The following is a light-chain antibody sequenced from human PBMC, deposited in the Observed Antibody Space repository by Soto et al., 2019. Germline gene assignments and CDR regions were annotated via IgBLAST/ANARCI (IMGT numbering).Light chain of an antibody. V-gene: IGKV1-5*01. CDR1: QSVSNW. J-gene: IGKJ2*01. Sequence: DIQMTQSPSTVSASVGDRVTITCRASQSVSNWLAWYQQKPGKAPTLLIYDVSRLETGVPSRFSGSGSGTEFTLTINSLQPEDFATYFCQQYDTYYTFGQGTKVAIK. CDR3: QQYDTYYT. CDR2: DVS.